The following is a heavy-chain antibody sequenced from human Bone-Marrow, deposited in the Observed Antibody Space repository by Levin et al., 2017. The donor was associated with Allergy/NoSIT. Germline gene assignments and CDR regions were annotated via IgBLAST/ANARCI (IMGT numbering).Heavy chain of an antibody. CDR2: IYYNGDSH. Sequence: RSSETLSLTCTVSGDSINNDAYFWSWVRQPPGKGLEWIGYIYYNGDSHYYNLSLKGRVTISLETSKNEFYLDLRSMAAPDTAAYFCARVRGGYGEAPTGPFCDTWGPGTVITVSS. CDR3: ARVRGGYGEAPTGPFCDT. J-gene: IGHJ5*02. V-gene: IGHV4-30-4*01. D-gene: IGHD4-17*01. CDR1: GDSINNDAYF.